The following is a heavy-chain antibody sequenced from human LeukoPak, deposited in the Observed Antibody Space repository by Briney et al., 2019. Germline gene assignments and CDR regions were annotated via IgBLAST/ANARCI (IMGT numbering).Heavy chain of an antibody. V-gene: IGHV1-69*13. CDR2: IIPIFGTA. Sequence: SVKVSCKASGGTFSSYAISWVRQAPGQGLEWMGGIIPIFGTANYAQKFQGRVTITADESTSTAYMELSSLRSEDTAVYYCARDQSLAVAGPYFGYWGQGTLVIVSS. CDR3: ARDQSLAVAGPYFGY. CDR1: GGTFSSYA. J-gene: IGHJ4*02. D-gene: IGHD6-19*01.